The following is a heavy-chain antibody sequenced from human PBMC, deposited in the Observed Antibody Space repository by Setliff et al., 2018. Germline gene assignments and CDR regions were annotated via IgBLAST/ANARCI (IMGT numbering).Heavy chain of an antibody. D-gene: IGHD4-17*01. CDR1: GFNFGIYW. V-gene: IGHV3-7*01. J-gene: IGHJ3*01. Sequence: GESLRLSCAASGFNFGIYWMTWVRQAPGKGLEWVANIKGDESEKYYVDSVKGRFAVSRDNAKSSLYLEMNSLRAEDTAVYYCARAGLPYGADVWGQGTKVTVSS. CDR2: IKGDESEK. CDR3: ARAGLPYGADV.